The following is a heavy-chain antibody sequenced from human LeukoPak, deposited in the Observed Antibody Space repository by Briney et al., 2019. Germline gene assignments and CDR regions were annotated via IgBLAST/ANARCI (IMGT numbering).Heavy chain of an antibody. D-gene: IGHD3-10*01. CDR1: GYTFTSYG. CDR3: ARDQMGVIITENWFDP. Sequence: XKXSCKASGYTFTSYGISWVRQAPGQGLEWTGWISAYNGNTNYAQKLQGRVTMTTDTSTSTAYMELRSLRSDDTAVYYCARDQMGVIITENWFDPWGQGTLVTVSS. V-gene: IGHV1-18*01. J-gene: IGHJ5*02. CDR2: ISAYNGNT.